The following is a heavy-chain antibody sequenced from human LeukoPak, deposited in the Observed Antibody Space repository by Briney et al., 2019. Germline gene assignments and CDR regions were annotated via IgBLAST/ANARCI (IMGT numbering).Heavy chain of an antibody. CDR2: ISDGGSEV. V-gene: IGHV3-21*06. CDR3: AKGKSGSYYYYMDV. CDR1: GFSFSFYT. J-gene: IGHJ6*03. Sequence: GGSLRLSCAASGFSFSFYTLNWVRQAPGKGLEWVSSISDGGSEVYYADPIKGRFAISRDDAKNSLSLGMNSLRVEDTATYYCAKGKSGSYYYYMDVWGKGTTVTVSS.